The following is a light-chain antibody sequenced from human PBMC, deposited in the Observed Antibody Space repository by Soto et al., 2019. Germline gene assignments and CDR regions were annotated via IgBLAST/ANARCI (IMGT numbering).Light chain of an antibody. V-gene: IGKV3D-20*02. J-gene: IGKJ5*01. CDR1: QTITRSY. CDR2: AAS. Sequence: EIVLMQSPGTLSLSPGERATLSCRASQTITRSYVAWYQQNPGQDPRLLIYAASYRATGISDKFSGSGSGTDFSLTISRLEPEDSAIYYCQKRGNWPQFGQGTRLEI. CDR3: QKRGNWPQ.